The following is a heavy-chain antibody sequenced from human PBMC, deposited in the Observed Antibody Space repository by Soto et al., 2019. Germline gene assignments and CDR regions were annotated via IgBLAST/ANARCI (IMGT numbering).Heavy chain of an antibody. J-gene: IGHJ4*02. D-gene: IGHD1-20*01. CDR2: IYFSGSS. CDR3: ARASGAIYNTRRRFYFDS. V-gene: IGHV4-31*03. CDR1: GASISRGGFY. Sequence: QVQLQESGPGLSKPSRTLSLTCTVSGASISRGGFYWIWILQHPGKGLEWIGHIYFSGSSSYSPSLKSRLIISVDTSTNQFSLTLSSVTAADTAVYYCARASGAIYNTRRRFYFDSWGQGTLVAVSS.